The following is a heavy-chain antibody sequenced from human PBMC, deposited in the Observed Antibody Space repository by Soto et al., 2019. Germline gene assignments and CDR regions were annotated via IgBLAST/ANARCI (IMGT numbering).Heavy chain of an antibody. V-gene: IGHV3-66*01. J-gene: IGHJ6*04. CDR3: TMDDVHSSGGRCSGVPMDV. Sequence: EVQLVESGGGLVQPGGSLRLSCAASGFTVSSKYMSWVRQAPGKGLEWVSVIQSGGSTYYEGYVKGRFTIARDNSENKIFIQTNSLRVEDTAVYYCTMDDVHSSGGRCSGVPMDVWGKGTTVTVSA. CDR1: GFTVSSKY. D-gene: IGHD2-15*01. CDR2: IQSGGST.